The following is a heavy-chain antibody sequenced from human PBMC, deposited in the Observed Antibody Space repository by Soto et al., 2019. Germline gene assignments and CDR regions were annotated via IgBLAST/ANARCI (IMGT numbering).Heavy chain of an antibody. V-gene: IGHV4-39*01. CDR3: ARDYCSGGSCYQSNWFDP. CDR2: IYYSGST. CDR1: GGSISSSSYY. Sequence: SETLSLTCTVSGGSISSSSYYWGWIRQPPGKGLEWIGSIYYSGSTYYNPSLKSRVTISVDTSKNQFSLKLSSVTAADTAVYYCARDYCSGGSCYQSNWFDPWGQGTLVTVSS. D-gene: IGHD2-15*01. J-gene: IGHJ5*02.